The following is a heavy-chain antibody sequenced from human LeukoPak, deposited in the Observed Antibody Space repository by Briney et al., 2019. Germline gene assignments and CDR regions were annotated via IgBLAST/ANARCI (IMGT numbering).Heavy chain of an antibody. D-gene: IGHD3-22*01. J-gene: IGHJ4*02. CDR3: ARHYFDSNGYYQTRLDS. CDR1: GYTFSGYY. CDR2: IHPNSGDT. Sequence: ASVKVSFKSSGYTFSGYYMHWVRQAPGQGLEWMGWIHPNSGDTNYAQKFQGRVTMTRDTSISTAYMELSGLRSDDTAVYYCARHYFDSNGYYQTRLDSWGQGPVTTVSS. V-gene: IGHV1-2*02.